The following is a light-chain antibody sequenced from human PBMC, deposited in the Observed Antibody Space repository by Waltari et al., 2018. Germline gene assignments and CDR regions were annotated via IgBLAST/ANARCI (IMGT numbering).Light chain of an antibody. J-gene: IGKJ2*01. Sequence: DIQMTQSPSTLSASVGDRVTLTCRASQSISSWLAWYQQKPGKAPKVLVYKASSLESGVPSRFSGSGSGTEFTLTISSLQPDDFATYYCQQYNSYPYTFGQGTKLEIK. CDR3: QQYNSYPYT. CDR2: KAS. CDR1: QSISSW. V-gene: IGKV1-5*03.